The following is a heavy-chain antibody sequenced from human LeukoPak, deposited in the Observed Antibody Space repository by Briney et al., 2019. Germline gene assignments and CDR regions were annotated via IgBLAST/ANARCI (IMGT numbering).Heavy chain of an antibody. CDR2: FHYSGST. CDR1: GGSISSSSYY. Sequence: PSETLSLICTVSGGSISSSSYYWGWIRQPPGKGLEWIGSFHYSGSTYYNPSLKSRVAISVDTSKNQLSLKLSSVTAADTAVYYCATQLWGSYHKAFDYWGQGTLVTVSS. D-gene: IGHD1-26*01. J-gene: IGHJ4*02. CDR3: ATQLWGSYHKAFDY. V-gene: IGHV4-39*01.